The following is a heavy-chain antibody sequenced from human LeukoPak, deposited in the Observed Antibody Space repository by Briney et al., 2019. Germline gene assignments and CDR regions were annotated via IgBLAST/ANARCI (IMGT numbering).Heavy chain of an antibody. Sequence: SQTLSLTCTVSGGSISSGGYYWGWIRQHPGKGLEWIGYIYYSGSTYYNPSLKSRVTISVDTSKNQFSLKLSSVTAADTAVYYCARDYYGSGTPNWFDPWGQGTLVTVSS. D-gene: IGHD3-10*01. CDR2: IYYSGST. J-gene: IGHJ5*02. V-gene: IGHV4-31*03. CDR3: ARDYYGSGTPNWFDP. CDR1: GGSISSGGYY.